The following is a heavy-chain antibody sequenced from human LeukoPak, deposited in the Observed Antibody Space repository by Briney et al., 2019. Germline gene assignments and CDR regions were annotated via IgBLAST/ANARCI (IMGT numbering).Heavy chain of an antibody. J-gene: IGHJ5*02. CDR2: IYYSGST. V-gene: IGHV4-39*01. D-gene: IGHD6-13*01. CDR1: GGSISSSSYY. Sequence: SETLSLTCTVSGGSISSSSYYWGWIRQPPGKGLEWIGSIYYSGSTYYNPSLKSRVTISVDTSKNQFSLKLSSVTAADTAVYYCARVPWGGYSSSWYLSGGGNWFDPWGQGTLVTVSS. CDR3: ARVPWGGYSSSWYLSGGGNWFDP.